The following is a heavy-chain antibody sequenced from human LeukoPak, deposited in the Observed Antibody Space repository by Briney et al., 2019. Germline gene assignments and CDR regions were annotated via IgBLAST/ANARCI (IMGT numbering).Heavy chain of an antibody. CDR3: ARAGTYSGYKVFDT. Sequence: GGSLRLSCAASRFIFSNYYMSWIRQTPGKGLEWIANIGADGSSENYADSAKGRFTISRDNARNSLFLQMSSLRVEDTAVYFCARAGTYSGYKVFDTWGQGTLVTVAS. CDR2: IGADGSSE. V-gene: IGHV3-11*01. CDR1: RFIFSNYY. D-gene: IGHD5-12*01. J-gene: IGHJ5*02.